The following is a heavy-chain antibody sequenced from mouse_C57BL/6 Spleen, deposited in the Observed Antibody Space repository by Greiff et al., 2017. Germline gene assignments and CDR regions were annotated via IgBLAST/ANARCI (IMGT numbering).Heavy chain of an antibody. Sequence: QVQLQQPGAELVKPGASVKLSCKASGYTFTSYWMHWVKQRPGQGLEWIGNINPSNGGPNYNEKFKSKATLTVDKSSSTAYMQLSSQTSEDSAVYYCARKDNYWTGFAYWGQGTLVTVSA. CDR3: ARKDNYWTGFAY. CDR2: INPSNGGP. D-gene: IGHD1-3*01. J-gene: IGHJ3*01. CDR1: GYTFTSYW. V-gene: IGHV1-53*01.